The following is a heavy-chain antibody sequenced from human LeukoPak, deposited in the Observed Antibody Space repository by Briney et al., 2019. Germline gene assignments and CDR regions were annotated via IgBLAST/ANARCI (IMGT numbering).Heavy chain of an antibody. D-gene: IGHD3-22*01. CDR3: AKRGVVIRVILVGFHKEAYYFDS. J-gene: IGHJ4*02. CDR2: ISYDGTKR. V-gene: IGHV3-30*18. Sequence: GKSLRLSCEASGFTFSTYGFHWVRQAPGKGLEWVSFISYDGTKRDHADSVRGRFTISRENSKNTMYLQMNILRIEDTAVYFCAKRGVVIRVILVGFHKEAYYFDSWGQGALVTVSS. CDR1: GFTFSTYG.